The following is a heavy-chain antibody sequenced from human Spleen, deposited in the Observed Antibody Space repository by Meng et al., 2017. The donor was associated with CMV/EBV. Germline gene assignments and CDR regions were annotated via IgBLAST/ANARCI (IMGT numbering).Heavy chain of an antibody. Sequence: GESLKISCAASGFTFSDYGMHWGRQTPGKGPGWVAFIRFDGSTTYYLSSVKGRLTITRDNSKDTLYLQMNSLRGEDTALYFCAKDGRTLSGWYQGFDSWGQGTLVTVSS. V-gene: IGHV3-30*02. D-gene: IGHD6-19*01. CDR2: IRFDGSTT. CDR3: AKDGRTLSGWYQGFDS. J-gene: IGHJ4*02. CDR1: GFTFSDYG.